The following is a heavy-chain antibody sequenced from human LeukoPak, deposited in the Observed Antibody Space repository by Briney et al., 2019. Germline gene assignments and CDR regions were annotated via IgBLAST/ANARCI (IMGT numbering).Heavy chain of an antibody. CDR3: ARGPSTVTTPVGY. CDR2: ISSSSSTI. J-gene: IGHJ4*02. V-gene: IGHV3-48*04. CDR1: GFTFSSYS. D-gene: IGHD4-17*01. Sequence: GGSLRLSCAASGFTFSSYSMNWVGHAPGKGLEWVSYISSSSSTIYYADSVKGRFTISRDNAKNSLYLQMNSLRAEDTAVYYCARGPSTVTTPVGYWGQGTLVTVSS.